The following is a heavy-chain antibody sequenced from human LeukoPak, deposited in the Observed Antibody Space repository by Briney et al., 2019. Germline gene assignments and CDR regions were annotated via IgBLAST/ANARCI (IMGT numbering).Heavy chain of an antibody. J-gene: IGHJ4*02. CDR1: GGSISSSIYY. Sequence: SETLSLTCTVSGGSISSSIYYWGWIRQPPGKGLEWIGSIHHSGTTYYNPSLKSRVTISVDTSKNQFSLKLSSVTAADTAVYYCARRARATAGGDYFDYWGQGTLVTVSS. CDR2: IHHSGTT. D-gene: IGHD6-13*01. V-gene: IGHV4-39*07. CDR3: ARRARATAGGDYFDY.